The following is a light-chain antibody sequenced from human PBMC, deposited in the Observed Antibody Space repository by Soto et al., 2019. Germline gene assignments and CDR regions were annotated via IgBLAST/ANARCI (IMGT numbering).Light chain of an antibody. J-gene: IGLJ3*02. V-gene: IGLV2-11*01. CDR3: CSYAGSYTFWV. CDR2: DVS. CDR1: SSDVGGYNY. Sequence: QSVLTQPRSVSGSPGQSVTISCTGTSSDVGGYNYVSWYQQHPGKAPKLMIYDVSKRPSGVPDRFSGSKSGNTASLTISGLQAEDEADYYCCSYAGSYTFWVFGGGTTLTVL.